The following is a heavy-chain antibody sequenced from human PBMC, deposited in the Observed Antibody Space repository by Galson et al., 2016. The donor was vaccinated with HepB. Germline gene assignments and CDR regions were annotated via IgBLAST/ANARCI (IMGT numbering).Heavy chain of an antibody. D-gene: IGHD6-19*01. J-gene: IGHJ4*02. CDR2: INPSDSYT. CDR1: GYRFDLYW. Sequence: QSGAEVKKPGESLRISCKGSGYRFDLYWISWVRLRPGRGLEWMGRINPSDSYTNYRPSFQGHVTISVDKSISTAYLQWSRLKASDTAIYFCAHTGLAGTNVMYWGPGTLVTVSS. V-gene: IGHV5-10-1*01. CDR3: AHTGLAGTNVMY.